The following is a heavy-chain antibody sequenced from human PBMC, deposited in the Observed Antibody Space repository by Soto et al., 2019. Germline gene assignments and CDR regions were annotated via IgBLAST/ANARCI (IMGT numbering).Heavy chain of an antibody. D-gene: IGHD5-18*01. CDR2: IYYSGGT. J-gene: IGHJ4*02. Sequence: QLQLQESVPGLVKPSETLSLTCPVYGGSISSSSYYWGWIRQPPGKGLEWIGSIYYSGGTYYNPSLKSRVTISVDTSKTQFSLKLSSVTAADAAVYSCARHDGSVEELWLLVPLQFDYWGQGTLVTVSS. V-gene: IGHV4-39*01. CDR3: ARHDGSVEELWLLVPLQFDY. CDR1: GGSISSSSYY.